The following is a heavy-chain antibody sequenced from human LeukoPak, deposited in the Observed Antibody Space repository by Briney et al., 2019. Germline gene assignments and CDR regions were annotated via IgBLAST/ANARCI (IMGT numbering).Heavy chain of an antibody. CDR2: IRYDGSNK. CDR1: GFTFSSYG. V-gene: IGHV3-30*02. J-gene: IGHJ4*02. Sequence: GGSLRLSCAASGFTFSSYGMHWVRQAPGKGLEWVAFIRYDGSNKYYADSVKGRFTISRDNSKNTLYLQMNSLRAEDTAVYYCAKDGVAYCGGDCYSAYWGQGTLVTVSS. CDR3: AKDGVAYCGGDCYSAY. D-gene: IGHD2-21*01.